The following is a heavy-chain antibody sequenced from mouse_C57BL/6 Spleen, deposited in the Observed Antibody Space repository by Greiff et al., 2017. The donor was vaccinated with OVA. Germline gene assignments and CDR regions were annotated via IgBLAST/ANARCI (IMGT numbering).Heavy chain of an antibody. Sequence: DVKLVESGGGLVQPGGSLKLSCAASGFTFSDYYMYWVRQTPEKRLEWVAYISNGGGSTYYPDTVKGRVTISRDNAKNTLYLQMSRLKSEDTAMYYCARRGYDGYYFDYWGQGTTLTVSS. D-gene: IGHD2-2*01. CDR3: ARRGYDGYYFDY. CDR1: GFTFSDYY. J-gene: IGHJ2*01. CDR2: ISNGGGST. V-gene: IGHV5-12*01.